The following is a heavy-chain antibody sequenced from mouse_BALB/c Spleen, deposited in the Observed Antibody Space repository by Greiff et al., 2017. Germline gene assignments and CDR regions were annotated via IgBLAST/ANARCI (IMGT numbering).Heavy chain of an antibody. CDR3: ARYRYDGGYYFDY. V-gene: IGHV2-6-7*01. Sequence: VKLMESGPGLVAPSQSLSITCTVSGFSLTGYGVNWVRQPPGKGLEWLGMIWGDGSTDYNSALKSRLSISQDNSKSQVFLKMNSLQTDDTARYYCARYRYDGGYYFDYWGQGTTLTVSS. J-gene: IGHJ2*01. CDR1: GFSLTGYG. CDR2: IWGDGST. D-gene: IGHD2-14*01.